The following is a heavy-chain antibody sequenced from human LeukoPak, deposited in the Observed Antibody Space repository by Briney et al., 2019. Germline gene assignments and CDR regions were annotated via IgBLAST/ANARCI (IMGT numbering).Heavy chain of an antibody. D-gene: IGHD5-24*01. Sequence: GGSLRLSCVASGFPFSSYWMTWVRQAPGKGLEWVANIKQDGSKKSYVDSVKGRYTISRDNAKNSLYLQMNSLRAEDTAIYYCTRVGYIDEGIDYWGQGTLVTVSS. V-gene: IGHV3-7*04. CDR1: GFPFSSYW. CDR3: TRVGYIDEGIDY. J-gene: IGHJ4*02. CDR2: IKQDGSKK.